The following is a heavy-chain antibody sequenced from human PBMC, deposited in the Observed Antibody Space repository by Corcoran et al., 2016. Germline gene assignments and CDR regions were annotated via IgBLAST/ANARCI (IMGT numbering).Heavy chain of an antibody. CDR2: ISAYNGNT. D-gene: IGHD2-2*01. CDR3: ARAAKVGVVPAAMSSSPYLDY. Sequence: QVQLVQSGAEVKKPGASVKVSCKASGYTFTSYGISWVRQAPGQGLEWMGWISAYNGNTNYAQKLQGRVTMTTDTSTSTAYMELRSLRSDDTAVYYCARAAKVGVVPAAMSSSPYLDYWGQGTLVTVSS. J-gene: IGHJ4*02. CDR1: GYTFTSYG. V-gene: IGHV1-18*01.